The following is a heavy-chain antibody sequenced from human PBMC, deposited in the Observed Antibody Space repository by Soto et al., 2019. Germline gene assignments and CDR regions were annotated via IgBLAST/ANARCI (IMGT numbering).Heavy chain of an antibody. CDR1: GYTFTRSG. CDR2: ISAHPGSS. CDR3: ARAFFYQGSDSRGYSFDAFDF. D-gene: IGHD3-22*01. Sequence: QVQLVQSGAEVKKPGASVKVSCKASGYTFTRSGMSWVRQAPGQGLEWMGWISAHPGSSEYAQRFQGRVTMTTYRSTSTAYMELRSLRSDDTAVYYCARAFFYQGSDSRGYSFDAFDFWGPGTLVTVSS. J-gene: IGHJ3*01. V-gene: IGHV1-18*01.